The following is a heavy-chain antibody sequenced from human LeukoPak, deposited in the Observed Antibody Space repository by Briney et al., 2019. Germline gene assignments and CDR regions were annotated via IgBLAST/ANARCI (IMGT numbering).Heavy chain of an antibody. CDR3: ARDHDPI. Sequence: GGSLRLSCAASGFTFSTSAMSWVRQAPGKGLEWVSGISGRSGSTYYADSVKGRFTISRDNSKNTLYLQMNSLRAEDTAVYYCARDHDPIWGQGTMVTVSS. CDR2: ISGRSGST. V-gene: IGHV3-23*01. D-gene: IGHD3-3*01. CDR1: GFTFSTSA. J-gene: IGHJ3*02.